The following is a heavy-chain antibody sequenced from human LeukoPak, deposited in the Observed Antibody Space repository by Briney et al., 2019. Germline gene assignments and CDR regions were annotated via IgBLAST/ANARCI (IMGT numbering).Heavy chain of an antibody. CDR3: ARGPFGYYDSSGYIYEYFQH. CDR1: GGTFSSYA. D-gene: IGHD3-22*01. V-gene: IGHV1-69*05. CDR2: IIPSSGTA. Sequence: ASVKVSCKASGGTFSSYAISWVRQAPGQGLEWMGGIIPSSGTASYAQKSQGRVTITTDESTSTSYMELSSLRSEDTAVYYCARGPFGYYDSSGYIYEYFQHWGQGTLVTVSS. J-gene: IGHJ1*01.